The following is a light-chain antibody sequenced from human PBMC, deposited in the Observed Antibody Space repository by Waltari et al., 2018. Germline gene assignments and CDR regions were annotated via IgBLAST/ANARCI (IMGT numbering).Light chain of an antibody. J-gene: IGKJ1*01. Sequence: EIVLTQPAGLLSLSPGESATLSCRASQSVRGSLAWYQQKAGQAPRLLIYGASSRATGIPDRFSGSGSGTDFSLTISRLEPEDFAVYYCQHYVRLPATFGQGTKVEIK. V-gene: IGKV3-20*01. CDR3: QHYVRLPAT. CDR1: QSVRGS. CDR2: GAS.